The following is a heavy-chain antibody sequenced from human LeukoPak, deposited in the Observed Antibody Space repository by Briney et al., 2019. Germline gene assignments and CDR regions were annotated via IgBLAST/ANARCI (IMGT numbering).Heavy chain of an antibody. CDR2: MNPNSGNT. Sequence: ASVKVSCKASGYTFTSYDINWVRQATGQGLGWMGWMNPNSGNTGYAQKFQGRVTMTRNTSISTAYMELSSLRSEDTAVYYCARGAYYYDSSGYSFDYWGQGTLVTVSS. CDR1: GYTFTSYD. J-gene: IGHJ4*02. V-gene: IGHV1-8*02. D-gene: IGHD3-22*01. CDR3: ARGAYYYDSSGYSFDY.